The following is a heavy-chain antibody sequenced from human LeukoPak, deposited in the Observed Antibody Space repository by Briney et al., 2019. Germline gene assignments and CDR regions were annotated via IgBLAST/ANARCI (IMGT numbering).Heavy chain of an antibody. CDR3: ARGTPSSSGWLYYGMDV. CDR1: GFTFSSYA. Sequence: GRSLRLSYAASGFTFSSYAMHWVRQAPGKGVEGVAGISYDGSNKYYADSVKGRFTISRDNSKNTLYLQLNSLRAEDTAVYYCARGTPSSSGWLYYGMDVWGQGTTVTVSS. CDR2: ISYDGSNK. V-gene: IGHV3-30-3*01. D-gene: IGHD6-19*01. J-gene: IGHJ6*02.